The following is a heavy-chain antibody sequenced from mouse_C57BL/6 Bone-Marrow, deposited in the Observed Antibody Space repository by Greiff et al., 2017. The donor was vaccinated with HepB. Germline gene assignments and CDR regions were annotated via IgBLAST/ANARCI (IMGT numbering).Heavy chain of an antibody. CDR2: ISYDGSN. J-gene: IGHJ2*01. Sequence: DVKLVESGPGLVKPSQSLSLTCSVTGYSITSGYYWNWIRQFPGNKLEWMGYISYDGSNNYNPSLKNRISITRDTSKNQFFLKLNSVTTEDTATYYCAREGDFDYWGQGTTLTVSS. V-gene: IGHV3-6*01. CDR3: AREGDFDY. CDR1: GYSITSGYY.